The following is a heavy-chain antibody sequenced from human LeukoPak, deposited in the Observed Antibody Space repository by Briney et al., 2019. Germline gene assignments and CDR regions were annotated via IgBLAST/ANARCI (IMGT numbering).Heavy chain of an antibody. CDR2: IYYSGST. Sequence: SETLSLTCTVSGGSISTYNWSWIRQPPGKGLEWIGYIYYSGSTNYNPSLKCRVTISVDTSKNQFSLKLSSVTAADTAVYYCARQGCSGASCYEYYGMDVWGQGTTVTVSS. CDR1: GGSISTYN. V-gene: IGHV4-59*08. CDR3: ARQGCSGASCYEYYGMDV. D-gene: IGHD2-15*01. J-gene: IGHJ6*02.